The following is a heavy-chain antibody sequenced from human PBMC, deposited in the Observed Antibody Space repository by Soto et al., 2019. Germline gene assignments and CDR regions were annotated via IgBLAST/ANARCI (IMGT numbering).Heavy chain of an antibody. J-gene: IGHJ4*02. D-gene: IGHD3-10*01. CDR3: ARIFYGSGSYYHFDY. Sequence: SETLSLTCAVYGGSFSGYYWSWIRQPPGKGLEWIGEINHSGSTNYNPSLKSRVTISVDTSKNQFSLKLSSVTAADTAVYYCARIFYGSGSYYHFDYWGQGTLVTVSS. CDR1: GGSFSGYY. V-gene: IGHV4-34*01. CDR2: INHSGST.